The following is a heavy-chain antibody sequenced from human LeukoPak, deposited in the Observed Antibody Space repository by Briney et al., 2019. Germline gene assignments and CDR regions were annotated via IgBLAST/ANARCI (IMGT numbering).Heavy chain of an antibody. J-gene: IGHJ4*02. CDR3: AREAERRIVN. V-gene: IGHV4-38-2*02. D-gene: IGHD1-1*01. Sequence: PSETLSLICVVSGFSISSGYYWGWIRQPPGKGLEWIANIHVSGTTFYNSSLNSRVAISIDTSKNQFSLKLSSVTAADTAVYFCAREAERRIVNWGRGTLVTVSS. CDR1: GFSISSGYY. CDR2: IHVSGTT.